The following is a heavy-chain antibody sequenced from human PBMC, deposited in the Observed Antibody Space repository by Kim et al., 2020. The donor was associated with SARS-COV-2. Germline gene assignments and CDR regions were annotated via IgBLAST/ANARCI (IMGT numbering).Heavy chain of an antibody. V-gene: IGHV3-13*01. CDR3: ARVGYYYDSSGYPSYWYFD. CDR1: GFTFSSYD. Sequence: LSLTCAASGFTFSSYDMHWVRQATGKGLEWVSAIGTAGDTYYPGSVKGRFTISRENAKNSLYLQMNSLRAGDTAVYYCARVGYYYDSSGYPSYWYFD. J-gene: IGHJ2*01. D-gene: IGHD3-22*01. CDR2: IGTAGDT.